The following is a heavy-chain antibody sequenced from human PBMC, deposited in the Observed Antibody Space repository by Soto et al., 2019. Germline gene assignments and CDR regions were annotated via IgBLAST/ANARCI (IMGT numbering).Heavy chain of an antibody. CDR1: GFTFSGYA. V-gene: IGHV3-30*04. J-gene: IGHJ4*02. CDR3: ARQGGSSGIWYFDY. Sequence: QVQLVESGGGVVQPGRSLRLSCAASGFTFSGYAMHWVRQAPGKGLEWVAATSYDENYKYYADSVKGRFTISRDNSKNTLFLQMNSLRTEGTAVYYCARQGGSSGIWYFDYWGQGSLVTVSS. CDR2: TSYDENYK. D-gene: IGHD6-6*01.